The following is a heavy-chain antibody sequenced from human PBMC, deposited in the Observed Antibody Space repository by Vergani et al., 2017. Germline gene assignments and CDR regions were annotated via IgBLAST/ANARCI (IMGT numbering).Heavy chain of an antibody. CDR3: AREGAVAGTLSLGP. Sequence: QVQLVESGGGVVQPGRSLRLSCAASGFTFSSYGMHWVRQAPGKGLEWVAVIWYDGSNKYYADSVKGRFTISRDKSKNTLYLQMNSLRAEDTAVYYCAREGAVAGTLSLGPWGQGTLVTVSS. CDR1: GFTFSSYG. D-gene: IGHD6-19*01. V-gene: IGHV3-33*01. J-gene: IGHJ5*02. CDR2: IWYDGSNK.